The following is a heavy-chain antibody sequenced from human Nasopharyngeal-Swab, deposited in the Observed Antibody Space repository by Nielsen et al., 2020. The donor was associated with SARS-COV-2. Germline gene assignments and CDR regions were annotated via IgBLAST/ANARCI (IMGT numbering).Heavy chain of an antibody. CDR2: IKQDGSEK. CDR1: GFPFRDHW. Sequence: GESLKIPCLASGFPFRDHWLSLVRQAPAKGLEWVASIKQDGSEKNDVDSVKGRFTISRDNAKNSLFLQMDSLRTENTAFYYCARVGRRTSPMGSWGQGTLVTVSS. V-gene: IGHV3-7*01. D-gene: IGHD1-14*01. CDR3: ARVGRRTSPMGS. J-gene: IGHJ4*02.